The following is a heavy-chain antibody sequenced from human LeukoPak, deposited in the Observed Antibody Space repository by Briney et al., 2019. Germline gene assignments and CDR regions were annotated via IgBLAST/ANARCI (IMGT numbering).Heavy chain of an antibody. CDR2: TNIDGSTS. CDR1: GFTFRNYW. CDR3: ARAPMVRANVVDY. J-gene: IGHJ4*02. D-gene: IGHD4/OR15-4a*01. Sequence: GGSLRLSCAASGFTFRNYWMHWVRQAPGKGLVWVSRTNIDGSTSTYADSVQGRFSISRDNAKNTLYLQMNSLRAEDTAVYYCARAPMVRANVVDYWGQGTLVTVSS. V-gene: IGHV3-74*01.